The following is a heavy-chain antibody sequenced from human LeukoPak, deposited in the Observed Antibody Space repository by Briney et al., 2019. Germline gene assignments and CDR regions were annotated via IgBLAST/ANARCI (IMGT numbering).Heavy chain of an antibody. D-gene: IGHD2-2*01. CDR1: GGSISTSSYY. Sequence: PSETLSLTCTVSGGSISTSSYYWGWIRQPPGKGLEWIGSIYYSGSTYYNPSLKSRVTISVDTSKNQFSLRLSSVTAADTAVYYCARSYCSSISCYAVGAFDIWGQGTMVTVSS. CDR2: IYYSGST. V-gene: IGHV4-39*01. CDR3: ARSYCSSISCYAVGAFDI. J-gene: IGHJ3*02.